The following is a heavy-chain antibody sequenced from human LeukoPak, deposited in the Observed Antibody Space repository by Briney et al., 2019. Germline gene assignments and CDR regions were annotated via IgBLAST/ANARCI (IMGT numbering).Heavy chain of an antibody. CDR3: ARGTDAYKTGNS. J-gene: IGHJ4*02. V-gene: IGHV4-34*01. Sequence: SETLSLTCAVYGGSFSGYYWSWIRQPPGKGLEWIGEIHHSGGTDYKPSLKSRVAISVDPSKSQFSLKLYSVTAADTAVYYCARGTDAYKTGNSWGQGTLVTVSS. D-gene: IGHD1-14*01. CDR1: GGSFSGYY. CDR2: IHHSGGT.